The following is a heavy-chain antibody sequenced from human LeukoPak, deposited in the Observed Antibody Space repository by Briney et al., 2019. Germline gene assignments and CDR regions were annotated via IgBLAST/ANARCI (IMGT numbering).Heavy chain of an antibody. CDR1: GYSFTNYW. D-gene: IGHD4-17*01. V-gene: IGHV5-51*01. CDR3: ARRYGDYGWYFGL. J-gene: IGHJ2*01. Sequence: GESLKISCKGPGYSFTNYWIGWVRQMPGKGLEWMGIIYPGDSDTRYSPSSQGQVTISADKSISTAYLQWSSLKASDTGMYYCARRYGDYGWYFGLWGRGTLVTVSS. CDR2: IYPGDSDT.